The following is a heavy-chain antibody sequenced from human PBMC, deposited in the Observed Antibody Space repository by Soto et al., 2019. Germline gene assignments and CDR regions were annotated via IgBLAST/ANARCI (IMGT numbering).Heavy chain of an antibody. CDR3: AAQTMGFDP. CDR2: ISGSGANT. J-gene: IGHJ5*02. V-gene: IGHV3-23*01. CDR1: GFTFSDYA. Sequence: SGFTFSDYAMSWVRQAPGKGLDWVSAISGSGANTYYADSVKGRFTISRDNSKNTLFLQMNNLRAEDTAVYYCAAQTMGFDPWGQGALVTVSS. D-gene: IGHD1-1*01.